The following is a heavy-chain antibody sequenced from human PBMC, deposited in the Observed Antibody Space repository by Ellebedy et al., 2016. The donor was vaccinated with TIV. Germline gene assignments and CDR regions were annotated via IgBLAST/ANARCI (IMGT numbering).Heavy chain of an antibody. V-gene: IGHV4-59*01. CDR2: ISYTGST. Sequence: SETLSLTXTVSGGSMSINYWSWIRQPPGKGLEWIGYISYTGSTNYSPSLNSRVTISVDTSKNQFSLKLTSVTAADTAVYYCAAEVTMVRGLIVHWGQGTLVTVSS. CDR3: AAEVTMVRGLIVH. D-gene: IGHD3-10*01. J-gene: IGHJ4*02. CDR1: GGSMSINY.